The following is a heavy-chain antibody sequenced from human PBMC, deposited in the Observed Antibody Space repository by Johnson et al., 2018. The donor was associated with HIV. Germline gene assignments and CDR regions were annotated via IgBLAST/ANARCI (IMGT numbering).Heavy chain of an antibody. J-gene: IGHJ3*02. CDR3: AKGGGSSWSDAFDI. D-gene: IGHD6-13*01. Sequence: QVLLVESGGGVVQPGRPLRLSCAASGFTFSSYAMHWVRQAPGKGLEWVAVISYDGNNKYYADSVKGRFTISRDNSRNTLYLQMNSLRAEDTAVYYCAKGGGSSWSDAFDIWGQGTMVTVSS. CDR1: GFTFSSYA. CDR2: ISYDGNNK. V-gene: IGHV3-30-3*01.